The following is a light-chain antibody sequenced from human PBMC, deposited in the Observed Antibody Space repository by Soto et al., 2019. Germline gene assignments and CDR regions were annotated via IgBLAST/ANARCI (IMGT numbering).Light chain of an antibody. CDR2: GVS. CDR3: CSYAGSSTPLV. CDR1: SSDVGSYNL. V-gene: IGLV2-23*02. Sequence: QSVLTQPASVSGSPGQSITISCTGTSSDVGSYNLVSWYQQHPGKAPKLMIYGVSKRPSGVSNRFSGSKSGNTASLTISGLQAEDEADYYCCSYAGSSTPLVFGTGTRSPS. J-gene: IGLJ1*01.